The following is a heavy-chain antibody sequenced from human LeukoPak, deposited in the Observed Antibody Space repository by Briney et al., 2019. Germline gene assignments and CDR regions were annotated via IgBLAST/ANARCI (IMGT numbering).Heavy chain of an antibody. CDR2: INSDGSST. Sequence: GGSLRLSCAASGFTFNNYWMNWVRQAPEKGLVWVSRINSDGSSTNYVESVKGRFTISRDNAKNTLYLQMNSLRAGDTAVYYCARTYYDFWSGPDAFDIWGQGTMVTVSS. V-gene: IGHV3-74*01. D-gene: IGHD3-3*01. CDR3: ARTYYDFWSGPDAFDI. CDR1: GFTFNNYW. J-gene: IGHJ3*02.